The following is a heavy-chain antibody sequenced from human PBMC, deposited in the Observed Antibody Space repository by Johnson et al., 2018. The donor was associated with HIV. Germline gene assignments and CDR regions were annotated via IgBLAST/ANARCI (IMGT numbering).Heavy chain of an antibody. CDR2: IDSGGGT. Sequence: VQLVESGGGLVQPGGSLRLSCAASGLSVSSNYMTWVRQGPGKGLEWVSVIDSGGGTKYADSVTGRFIISRDNSKNTLYLQMNSLRAEDTAVNFCARGCRDGYTCDVFDVWGQGTGVTVSS. CDR3: ARGCRDGYTCDVFDV. CDR1: GLSVSSNY. D-gene: IGHD5-24*01. J-gene: IGHJ3*01. V-gene: IGHV3-66*01.